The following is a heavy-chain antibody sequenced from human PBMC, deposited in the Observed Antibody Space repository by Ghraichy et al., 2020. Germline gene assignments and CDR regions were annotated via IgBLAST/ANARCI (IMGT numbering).Heavy chain of an antibody. CDR2: ITRDSGII. V-gene: IGHV3-48*04. CDR3: ARDLDWAFDS. CDR1: GFTFSSYS. Sequence: GESLRLSCAASGFTFSSYSMNWVRQAPGKGLEWVSYITRDSGIISYADSVKGRFTIYRDNAKNSLYLQMNSLRAEDTAVFYCARDLDWAFDSWGQGTLVGVSS. J-gene: IGHJ4*02. D-gene: IGHD3/OR15-3a*01.